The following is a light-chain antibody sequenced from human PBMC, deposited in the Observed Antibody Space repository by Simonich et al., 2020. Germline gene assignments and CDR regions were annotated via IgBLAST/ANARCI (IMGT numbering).Light chain of an antibody. Sequence: EIVLTHSPATLSLSPGERATLSCRASHGVCSNIPWYQQKPGQAPRLLISDASNRATGLPARFSGSGSGTDFTLTISSLEPEDFAVYFCQQRSNWPITFGQGTRLESK. CDR3: QQRSNWPIT. V-gene: IGKV3-11*01. CDR1: HGVCSN. CDR2: DAS. J-gene: IGKJ5*01.